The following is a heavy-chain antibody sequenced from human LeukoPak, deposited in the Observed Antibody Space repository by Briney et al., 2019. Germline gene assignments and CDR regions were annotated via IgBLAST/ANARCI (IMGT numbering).Heavy chain of an antibody. J-gene: IGHJ5*02. CDR2: IKEDGSDK. CDR1: GFTFSNYW. D-gene: IGHD4-17*01. V-gene: IGHV3-7*01. CDR3: ARVRTTDGWFDP. Sequence: GGSLRLSCAASGFTFSNYWMTWVRQAPGKGLEWVASIKEDGSDKYYVDSVKGRFTISRDSAKNLLYLQMNSLRVEDTALCYCARVRTTDGWFDPWGQGTLVTVSS.